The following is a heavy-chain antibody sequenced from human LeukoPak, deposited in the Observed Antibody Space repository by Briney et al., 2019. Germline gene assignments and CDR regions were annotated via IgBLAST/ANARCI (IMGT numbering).Heavy chain of an antibody. V-gene: IGHV3-23*01. CDR2: FSGSGGTT. CDR1: GFTFSSYA. CDR3: ANGNRCTSPNCLGYYYFYMDV. Sequence: GGSLRLSCAASGFTFSSYAMNWVRQAPGRGLEWVSGFSGSGGTTYYADSVKGRFTISRDNYKNTLYLQMSSLRAEDTAVYYCANGNRCTSPNCLGYYYFYMDVWGKGTTVTVSS. J-gene: IGHJ6*03. D-gene: IGHD2-8*01.